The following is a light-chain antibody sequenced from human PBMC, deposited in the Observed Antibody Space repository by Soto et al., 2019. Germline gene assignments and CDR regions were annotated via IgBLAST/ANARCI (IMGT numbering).Light chain of an antibody. CDR1: SSDVGGYNY. V-gene: IGLV2-8*01. J-gene: IGLJ3*02. Sequence: QSALTQPPSASGSPGQSVNISCTGTSSDVGGYNYVSWYQQHPGKAPKLMIYEVSKRPSGVPDRFSGSKSGNTASLTVSGLQAEDEADYYCSSYAGSNNHWVFGGGTKLTVL. CDR2: EVS. CDR3: SSYAGSNNHWV.